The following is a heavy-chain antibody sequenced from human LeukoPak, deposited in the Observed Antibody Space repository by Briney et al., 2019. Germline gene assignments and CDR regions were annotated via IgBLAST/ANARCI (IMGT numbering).Heavy chain of an antibody. J-gene: IGHJ4*02. V-gene: IGHV4-59*01. CDR2: IYYSGNT. Sequence: SETLSLTCTVSGGSISSYYWSWIRQPPGKGLEWIGYIYYSGNTNYNPSLKSRVTISVDTSKNQFSLKLSSVTAAETAVYYCARDRADYGDKYYFDCWGQGTLVTVSS. CDR1: GGSISSYY. CDR3: ARDRADYGDKYYFDC. D-gene: IGHD4-17*01.